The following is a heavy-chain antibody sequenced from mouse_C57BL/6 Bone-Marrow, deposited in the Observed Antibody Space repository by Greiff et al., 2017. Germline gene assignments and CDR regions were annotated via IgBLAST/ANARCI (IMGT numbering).Heavy chain of an antibody. V-gene: IGHV1-26*01. Sequence: EVQLQQSGPELVKPGASVKISCKASGYTFTDYYMNWVKQSHGKSLEWIGDINPNNGGTSYNQKFKGKATLTVDKSSRTAYLELRSLTSEDAAVYYCARWPYGSSYGYYFDYWGQGTTLTVSS. D-gene: IGHD1-1*01. CDR3: ARWPYGSSYGYYFDY. CDR2: INPNNGGT. J-gene: IGHJ2*01. CDR1: GYTFTDYY.